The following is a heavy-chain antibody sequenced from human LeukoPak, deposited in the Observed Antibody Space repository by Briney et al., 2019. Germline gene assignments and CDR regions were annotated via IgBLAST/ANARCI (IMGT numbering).Heavy chain of an antibody. CDR3: ARPHCSSTDCHPPGWFHP. D-gene: IGHD2-2*01. Sequence: ASVKVSCKTSGYTFTNYDINWVRQATGQGLEWMGWMNPNSGNTGYAQKFQGRVTMTRNTSISTAYMELSSLRSEDTAVYYCARPHCSSTDCHPPGWFHPWGQGTLVTVSS. V-gene: IGHV1-8*01. J-gene: IGHJ5*02. CDR1: GYTFTNYD. CDR2: MNPNSGNT.